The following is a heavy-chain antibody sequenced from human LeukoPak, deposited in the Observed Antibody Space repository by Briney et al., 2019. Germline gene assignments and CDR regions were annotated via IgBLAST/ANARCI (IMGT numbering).Heavy chain of an antibody. CDR3: ARGRDHTRYCSGGSCTNWFDP. CDR1: GGSFSGYY. CDR2: INHSGST. J-gene: IGHJ5*02. D-gene: IGHD2-15*01. Sequence: SETLSLTCAVYGGSFSGYYWSWIRQPPGKGLEWIGEINHSGSTNYNPSLKSRVTISVDTSKNQFSLKLSSVTAADTAVYYCARGRDHTRYCSGGSCTNWFDPWGQGTLVTVSS. V-gene: IGHV4-34*01.